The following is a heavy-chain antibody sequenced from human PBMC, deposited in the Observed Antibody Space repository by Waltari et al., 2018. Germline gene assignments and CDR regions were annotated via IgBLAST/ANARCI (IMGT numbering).Heavy chain of an antibody. CDR2: INHSGST. D-gene: IGHD3-22*01. CDR3: ARARGAITYYYDSSGYYFDY. Sequence: QVQLQQWGAGLLKPSETLSLTCAVYGGSFSGYYWSWIRRPPGKGLEWIGEINHSGSTNYNPSLKSRVTISVDTSKNQFSLKLSSVTAADTAVYYCARARGAITYYYDSSGYYFDYWGQGTLVTVSS. J-gene: IGHJ4*02. V-gene: IGHV4-34*01. CDR1: GGSFSGYY.